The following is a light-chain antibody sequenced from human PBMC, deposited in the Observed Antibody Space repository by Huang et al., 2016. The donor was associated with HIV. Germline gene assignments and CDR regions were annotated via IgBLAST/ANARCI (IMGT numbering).Light chain of an antibody. J-gene: IGKJ1*01. CDR2: GAS. CDR1: QSLNSN. CDR3: QQYDIWPPT. V-gene: IGKV3-15*01. Sequence: IVMTQSPATLSVSPGERATLSCRASQSLNSNLAWYQQKPGQAARLLIFGASTRATGVASRFSGSGSGTECTLTISSLQSDDSAVYCCQQYDIWPPTFGQGTKVEIK.